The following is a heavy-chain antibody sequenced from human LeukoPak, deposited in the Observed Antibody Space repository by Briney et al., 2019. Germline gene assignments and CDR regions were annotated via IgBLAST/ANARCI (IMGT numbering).Heavy chain of an antibody. CDR3: ARTNTAAADLDY. CDR2: ISAYNGNT. Sequence: ASVKVSCKASGGTFSSYAISWVRQAPGQGLEWMGWISAYNGNTNYAQKLQGRVTMTTDTSTSTAYMELRSLRSDDTAVYYCARTNTAAADLDYWGLGTLVTVSS. J-gene: IGHJ4*02. CDR1: GGTFSSYA. D-gene: IGHD6-13*01. V-gene: IGHV1-18*01.